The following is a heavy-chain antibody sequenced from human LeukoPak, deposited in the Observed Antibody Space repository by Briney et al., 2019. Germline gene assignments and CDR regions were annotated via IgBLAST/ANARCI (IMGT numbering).Heavy chain of an antibody. J-gene: IGHJ4*02. CDR3: ARVGCSGGSCYRSIFDY. D-gene: IGHD2-15*01. V-gene: IGHV1-2*06. Sequence: EASVKVSCKASGYTFTGYYMHWVRQAPGQGLEWMGRINPNSGGTNYAQKFQGRVTMTRDTSISTAYMELSRLRSDDTAVYYRARVGCSGGSCYRSIFDYWGQGTLVTVSS. CDR1: GYTFTGYY. CDR2: INPNSGGT.